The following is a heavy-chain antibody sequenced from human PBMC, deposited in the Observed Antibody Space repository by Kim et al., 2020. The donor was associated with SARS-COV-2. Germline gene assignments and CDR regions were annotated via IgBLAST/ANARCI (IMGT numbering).Heavy chain of an antibody. D-gene: IGHD1-1*01. Sequence: AYAASMKSRCTISRDDSQNTAYLQMNSLKIEDTAVYYCTRQRIGTAGMDVWGQGTTVTVSS. J-gene: IGHJ6*02. V-gene: IGHV3-73*01. CDR3: TRQRIGTAGMDV.